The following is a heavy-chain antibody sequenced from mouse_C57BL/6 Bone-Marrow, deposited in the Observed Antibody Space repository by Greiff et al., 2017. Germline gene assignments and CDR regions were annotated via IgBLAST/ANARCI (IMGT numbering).Heavy chain of an antibody. J-gene: IGHJ3*01. D-gene: IGHD6-1*01. CDR1: GYTFTSYW. CDR2: IDPSDSCT. V-gene: IGHV1-50*01. Sequence: QVQLQQPGAELVKPGASVKLSCKASGYTFTSYWMQWVKQRPGQGLEWIGEIDPSDSCTNYNQKFKGKATLTVDTSSSTAYMQLSSLTSEDSAVYYCAPLQAWFAYWGQRNLVTVSA. CDR3: APLQAWFAY.